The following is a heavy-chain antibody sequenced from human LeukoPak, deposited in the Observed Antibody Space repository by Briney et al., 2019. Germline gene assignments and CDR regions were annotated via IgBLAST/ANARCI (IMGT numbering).Heavy chain of an antibody. J-gene: IGHJ5*02. CDR2: IYYSGST. CDR1: GGSISSSSYY. CDR3: ARGSSSSHHPALT. V-gene: IGHV4-39*07. D-gene: IGHD6-13*01. Sequence: SETLSLTCTVSGGSISSSSYYWGWIRQPPGKGLEWIGSIYYSGSTNYNPSLKSRVTISVDTSKNQFSLKLSSVTAADTAVYYCARGSSSSHHPALTWGQGTLVTVSS.